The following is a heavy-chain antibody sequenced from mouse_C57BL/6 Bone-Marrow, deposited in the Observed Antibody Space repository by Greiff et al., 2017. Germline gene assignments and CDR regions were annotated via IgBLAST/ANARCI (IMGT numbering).Heavy chain of an antibody. D-gene: IGHD3-2*02. Sequence: VQLQQSGAELVRPGASVKLSCTASGFNIKDDYMHWVKQRPEQGLEWIGWIDPENGDTEYASKFQGKATITADTYSNTAYLQLSSLTSEDTAVYYCTAAQAYYFDYWGQGTTLTVSS. CDR3: TAAQAYYFDY. V-gene: IGHV14-4*01. J-gene: IGHJ2*01. CDR1: GFNIKDDY. CDR2: IDPENGDT.